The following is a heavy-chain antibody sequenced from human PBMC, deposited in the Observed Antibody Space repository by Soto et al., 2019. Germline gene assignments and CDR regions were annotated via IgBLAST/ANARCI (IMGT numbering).Heavy chain of an antibody. CDR2: ISYDGSNK. CDR3: AKSLQNSGWYPRYMDV. CDR1: GFTFSSYG. D-gene: IGHD6-19*01. V-gene: IGHV3-30*18. Sequence: PGGSLRLSCAASGFTFSSYGMHWVRQAPGKGLEWVAVISYDGSNKYYADSVKGRFTISRDNSKNTLYLQMNSLRAEDTAVYYCAKSLQNSGWYPRYMDVWGKGTTVTVSS. J-gene: IGHJ6*03.